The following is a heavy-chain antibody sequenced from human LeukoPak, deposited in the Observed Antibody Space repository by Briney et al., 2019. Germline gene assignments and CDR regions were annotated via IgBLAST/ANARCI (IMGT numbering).Heavy chain of an antibody. CDR1: GFTFSSSG. V-gene: IGHV3-33*01. CDR3: ARAFTSTGYYYVEY. CDR2: IWYDGNNK. Sequence: GGSLRLSCAASGFTFSSSGMHWVRQALGKGLEWVAVIWYDGNNKYYADSVKGRFTISRDNSKNTLYLQMNSLRAEDTAVYYCARAFTSTGYYYVEYWGQGTLVTVSS. J-gene: IGHJ4*02. D-gene: IGHD3-22*01.